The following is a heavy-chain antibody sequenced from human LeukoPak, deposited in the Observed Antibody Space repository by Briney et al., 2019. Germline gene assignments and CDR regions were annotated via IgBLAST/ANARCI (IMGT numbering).Heavy chain of an antibody. CDR2: ISSSSSTI. CDR1: GFTFSSYS. V-gene: IGHV3-48*01. Sequence: GGSLSLSCAASGFTFSSYSMNWVRQAPGKGLEWVSYISSSSSTIYYADSVKGRFTISRDNAKNSLYLQMNSLRAEDTAVYYCARRHIPRMAVWGQGTTVTVSS. D-gene: IGHD2-2*02. CDR3: ARRHIPRMAV. J-gene: IGHJ6*02.